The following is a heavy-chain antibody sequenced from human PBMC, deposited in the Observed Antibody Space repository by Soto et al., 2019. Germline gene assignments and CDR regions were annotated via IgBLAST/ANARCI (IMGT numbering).Heavy chain of an antibody. D-gene: IGHD2-15*01. CDR2: ISVSSSPI. Sequence: EMLMVQSGGGLVQPGGSLRLSCAASGFTLRTYNMDWVRQAPGKGLEWVSHISVSSSPIYYADSVKGRFTVSRDDAKNSLYLQMNSLRDEDTAVYYCASGCSDGRCWLVTWGQGTPVTVSS. CDR3: ASGCSDGRCWLVT. CDR1: GFTLRTYN. J-gene: IGHJ5*02. V-gene: IGHV3-48*02.